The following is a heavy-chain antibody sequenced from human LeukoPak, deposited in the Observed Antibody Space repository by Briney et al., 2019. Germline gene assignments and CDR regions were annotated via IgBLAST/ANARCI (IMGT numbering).Heavy chain of an antibody. CDR2: ISYDGSNK. Sequence: GGSLRLSCAASGFTFSSYAMHWVRQAPGKGLEWVAVISYDGSNKYYADSVKGRFTTSRDNSKNTLYLQMNSLRAEDTAVYYCAKGGAYCSGGSCHFDYWGQGALVTVSS. V-gene: IGHV3-30-3*01. CDR1: GFTFSSYA. J-gene: IGHJ4*02. D-gene: IGHD2-15*01. CDR3: AKGGAYCSGGSCHFDY.